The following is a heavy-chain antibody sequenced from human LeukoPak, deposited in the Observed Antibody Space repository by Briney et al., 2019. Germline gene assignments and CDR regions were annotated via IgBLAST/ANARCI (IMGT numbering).Heavy chain of an antibody. D-gene: IGHD3-22*01. J-gene: IGHJ4*02. CDR2: IKSKTDGGTT. Sequence: GGSLRLSCAASGFTFSSYAMSWVRQAPGKGLEWVGRIKSKTDGGTTDYAAPVKGRFTISRDDSKNTLYLQMNSLKTEDTAVYYCTTDLEYYDSSGYSQSYWGQGTLVTVSS. CDR1: GFTFSSYA. V-gene: IGHV3-15*01. CDR3: TTDLEYYDSSGYSQSY.